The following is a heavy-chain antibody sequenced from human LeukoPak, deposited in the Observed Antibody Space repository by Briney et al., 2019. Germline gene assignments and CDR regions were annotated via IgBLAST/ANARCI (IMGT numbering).Heavy chain of an antibody. CDR3: ASSATVVPAAEPNLDYYYYYMDV. CDR1: GGTFSSYA. V-gene: IGHV1-69*05. D-gene: IGHD2-2*01. Sequence: GSSVKVSCKASGGTFSSYAISWGPHSPGEGVEWMGGTIPVFGTATYAQKCQGRVTITTAESTSTAYRELSSLRSEDTAVYYCASSATVVPAAEPNLDYYYYYMDVWGKGTTVTVSS. CDR2: TIPVFGTA. J-gene: IGHJ6*03.